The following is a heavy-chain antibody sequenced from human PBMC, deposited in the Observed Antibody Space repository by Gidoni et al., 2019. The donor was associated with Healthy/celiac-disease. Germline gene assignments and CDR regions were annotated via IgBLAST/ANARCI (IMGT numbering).Heavy chain of an antibody. CDR3: ARVGTVEPTSYGSGSLTPPDY. J-gene: IGHJ4*02. D-gene: IGHD3-10*01. Sequence: QVQLVQSGAEVKKPGSSVKVSCKASGGTFSSYAISWVRQAPGQGLAWMGGIIPIFGTANYAQKFQGRVTITADESTSTAYMELSSLRSEDTAVYYCARVGTVEPTSYGSGSLTPPDYWGQGTLVTVSS. V-gene: IGHV1-69*01. CDR1: GGTFSSYA. CDR2: IIPIFGTA.